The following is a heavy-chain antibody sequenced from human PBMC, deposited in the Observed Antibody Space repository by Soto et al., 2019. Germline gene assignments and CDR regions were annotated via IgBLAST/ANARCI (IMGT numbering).Heavy chain of an antibody. Sequence: PGGSLRLSCAASGFNFSNHWMHWVRQRPAEGLVWVSRITSDGKSKAYAESVKGRFAISRDNAKNTLYLQMNGLTAEDTAVYYCERASGEWPLNCFDTWGQGTLVTVSS. CDR3: ERASGEWPLNCFDT. J-gene: IGHJ5*02. CDR2: ITSDGKSK. V-gene: IGHV3-74*01. CDR1: GFNFSNHW. D-gene: IGHD2-21*01.